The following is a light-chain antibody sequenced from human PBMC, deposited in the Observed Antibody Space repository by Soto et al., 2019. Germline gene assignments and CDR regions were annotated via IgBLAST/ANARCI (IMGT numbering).Light chain of an antibody. CDR3: HQTFSTRSWT. J-gene: IGKJ5*01. V-gene: IGKV1-39*01. CDR1: QSISSY. Sequence: DIQMTQSPSSLSASVGDRVTITFQASQSISSYLNWCQQKPKKAPMLLIYAASSLESGVPSRFSGSGSGTDFTLTISSLQPEDFATYYCHQTFSTRSWTFGQGTRL. CDR2: AAS.